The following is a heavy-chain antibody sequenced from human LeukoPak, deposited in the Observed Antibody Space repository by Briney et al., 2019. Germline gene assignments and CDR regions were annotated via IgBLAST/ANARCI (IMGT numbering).Heavy chain of an antibody. J-gene: IGHJ4*02. V-gene: IGHV1-2*06. CDR2: INPNSGGA. CDR3: ARDRAAGDFDY. CDR1: GYTFTGYY. D-gene: IGHD6-13*01. Sequence: ASVKVSSKASGYTFTGYYMHWVRQAPGQGLEWMGRINPNSGGANYAQKFQGRVTMTRDTSISTAYMELSRLRSDDTAVYYCARDRAAGDFDYWGQGTPVTVSS.